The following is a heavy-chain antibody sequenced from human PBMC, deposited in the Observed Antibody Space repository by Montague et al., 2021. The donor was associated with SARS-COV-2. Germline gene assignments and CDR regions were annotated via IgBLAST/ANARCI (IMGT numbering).Heavy chain of an antibody. CDR2: INHSGST. D-gene: IGHD4-17*01. Sequence: SETLSLTCAVYGGSFSGYYWSWIRQPPGKGLELIGEINHSGSTNYNPSFKSRVTISVDTSKNQFSLKLSSVTAADTAVYYCARGPITVTTFYYYYGMDVWGQGTTVTVSS. V-gene: IGHV4-34*01. CDR1: GGSFSGYY. J-gene: IGHJ6*02. CDR3: ARGPITVTTFYYYYGMDV.